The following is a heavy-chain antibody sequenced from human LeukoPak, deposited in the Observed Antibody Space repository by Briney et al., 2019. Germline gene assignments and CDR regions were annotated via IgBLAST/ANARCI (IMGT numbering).Heavy chain of an antibody. J-gene: IGHJ4*02. Sequence: GESLKISCKGSGYSFTSYWIGWVRQLPGKGLVWMVIIYPGDSDTRYSPSFQGRVPISADKSISTASLQWSSLKASDTAMYYCARGAYSSSWYANLNFDYWGQGTLVTVSS. V-gene: IGHV5-51*01. CDR2: IYPGDSDT. CDR1: GYSFTSYW. CDR3: ARGAYSSSWYANLNFDY. D-gene: IGHD6-13*01.